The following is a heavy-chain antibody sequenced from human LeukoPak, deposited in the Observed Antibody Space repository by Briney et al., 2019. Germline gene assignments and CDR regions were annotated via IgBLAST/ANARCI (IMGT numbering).Heavy chain of an antibody. CDR2: ISAYNGNT. D-gene: IGHD5-12*01. CDR1: GYTFTSYG. J-gene: IGHJ4*02. Sequence: ASVKVSCKASGYTFTSYGISWVRQAPGQGLEWMGWISAYNGNTNYAQKLQGRVTMTTDTSTSTAYMELRSLRSDDTAVYYCARGERKKVATILFDCWGQGTLVTVSS. CDR3: ARGERKKVATILFDC. V-gene: IGHV1-18*04.